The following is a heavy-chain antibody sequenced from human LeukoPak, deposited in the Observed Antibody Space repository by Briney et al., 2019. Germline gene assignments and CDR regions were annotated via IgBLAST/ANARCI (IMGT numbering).Heavy chain of an antibody. V-gene: IGHV4-59*01. J-gene: IGHJ4*02. D-gene: IGHD1-26*01. Sequence: PSETLSLTCAVSGGSISSYYWSWIRQPPGKGLEWIGYIYYSGSTNYNPSLKSRVTISVDTSKNQFSLKLSSVTAADTAVYYCARGGGSYLSYWGQGTLVTVSS. CDR2: IYYSGST. CDR1: GGSISSYY. CDR3: ARGGGSYLSY.